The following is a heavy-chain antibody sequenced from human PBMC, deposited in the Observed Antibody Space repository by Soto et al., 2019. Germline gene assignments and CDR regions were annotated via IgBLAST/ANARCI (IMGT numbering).Heavy chain of an antibody. CDR1: GGTFSSYA. CDR2: IIPIFGTA. D-gene: IGHD3-9*01. J-gene: IGHJ4*02. Sequence: SVKVSCKASGGTFSSYAISWVRQAPGQGLEWMGGIIPIFGTANYAQKFQGRVTITADESTSTAYMELSSLRSEDTAVYYCARKGLRYFDWLSSFDYWGQGTLVTSPQ. V-gene: IGHV1-69*13. CDR3: ARKGLRYFDWLSSFDY.